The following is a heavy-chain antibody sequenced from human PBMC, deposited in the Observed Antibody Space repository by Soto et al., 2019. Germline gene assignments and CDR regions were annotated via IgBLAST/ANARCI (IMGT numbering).Heavy chain of an antibody. CDR3: ARVTSSTLRNWFDP. V-gene: IGHV4-4*02. D-gene: IGHD5-12*01. Sequence: SETLSLTCAVSSGSISSSNWWSWVRQPPGKVLEWIGEIYHSGSTNYNPSLKSRVTISVDKSKNQFSLKLSSVTAADTAVYYCARVTSSTLRNWFDPWGQGTLVTVS. J-gene: IGHJ5*02. CDR2: IYHSGST. CDR1: SGSISSSNW.